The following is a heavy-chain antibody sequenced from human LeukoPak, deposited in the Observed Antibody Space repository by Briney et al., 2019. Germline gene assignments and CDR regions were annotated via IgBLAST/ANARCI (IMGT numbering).Heavy chain of an antibody. CDR1: GYTFTSYD. J-gene: IGHJ4*02. D-gene: IGHD6-13*01. V-gene: IGHV1-8*01. CDR3: ATAAAAGGYYFDY. CDR2: MNPNSGNT. Sequence: ASVKVSCKASGYTFTSYDINWVRQATGQGLEWMGWMNPNSGNTGYAQKFQGRVTMTRNTSISTAYMELSSLRSEDTAVYYCATAAAAGGYYFDYWGQGTLVTVSP.